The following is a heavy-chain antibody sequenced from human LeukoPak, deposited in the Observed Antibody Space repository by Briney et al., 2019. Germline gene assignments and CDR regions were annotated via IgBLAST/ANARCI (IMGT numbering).Heavy chain of an antibody. D-gene: IGHD2-2*01. V-gene: IGHV1-8*03. CDR2: RNPNSGTT. J-gene: IGHJ5*02. CDR1: GYTFTSYD. Sequence: VASVKVSYKASGYTFTSYDINWVRQATGRGLEWMGWRNPNSGTTGYAQKFQGRVTFTKNTSINTAYMELSSLRSEDTAVYYCARSTDVVVVPAALDPWGQGTLVTVSS. CDR3: ARSTDVVVVPAALDP.